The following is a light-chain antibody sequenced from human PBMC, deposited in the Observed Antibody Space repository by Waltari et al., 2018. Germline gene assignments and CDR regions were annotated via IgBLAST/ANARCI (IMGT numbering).Light chain of an antibody. Sequence: QSALTQPASVSGSPGQSITISCTGTSSDVGSYKLVSWYQQHPGKAPKLIIYEVSYRPSGVSDRVSGSKSGNTASLTSSGLQAEDEADYYCCSYTGSSTMFGGGTKLTVL. CDR1: SSDVGSYKL. CDR3: CSYTGSSTM. CDR2: EVS. J-gene: IGLJ3*02. V-gene: IGLV2-23*02.